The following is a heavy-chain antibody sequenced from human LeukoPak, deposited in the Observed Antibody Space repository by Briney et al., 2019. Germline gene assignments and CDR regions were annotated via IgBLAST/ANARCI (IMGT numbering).Heavy chain of an antibody. CDR1: GGSVSSSYY. CDR2: IFSRGTT. D-gene: IGHD3-10*01. Sequence: NPSETLSLTCTVSGGSVSSSYYWAWIRQPPGKGLEWIGSIFSRGTTYYNPSLNNRVTISIDMSKNQVSLTLTSVTAADTAVYYCARRWNMVRGVDPDAFDIWGQGTMVTVSS. CDR3: ARRWNMVRGVDPDAFDI. V-gene: IGHV4-39*01. J-gene: IGHJ3*02.